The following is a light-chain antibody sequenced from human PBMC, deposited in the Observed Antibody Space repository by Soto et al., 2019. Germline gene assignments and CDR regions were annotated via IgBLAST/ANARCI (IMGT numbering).Light chain of an antibody. CDR1: SSDVGGYNY. Sequence: QSALTQPASVSGSLGQSITISCTGTSSDVGGYNYVSWYQLHPGKAPKLMIYEVSNRPSGVPNRFSGSKSGNTASLTISGLQAEDEDDYYCSSYTSSSNPYVFGTGTRSPS. J-gene: IGLJ1*01. CDR3: SSYTSSSNPYV. CDR2: EVS. V-gene: IGLV2-14*01.